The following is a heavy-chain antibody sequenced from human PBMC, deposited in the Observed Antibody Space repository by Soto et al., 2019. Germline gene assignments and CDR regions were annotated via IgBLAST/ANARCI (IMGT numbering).Heavy chain of an antibody. D-gene: IGHD3-22*01. CDR3: MLGSGWKDFDY. CDR2: IYYSGST. J-gene: IGHJ4*02. CDR1: GGSISSGGTGSY. V-gene: IGHV4-31*08. Sequence: SETLSLTCTASGGSISSGGTGSYWTWIRQLPGKGLEWIGYIYYSGSTYYNPSLKSRVTISVDTSKNQFSLKLSSVTAADTAVYYCMLGSGWKDFDYWGQGTLVTVSS.